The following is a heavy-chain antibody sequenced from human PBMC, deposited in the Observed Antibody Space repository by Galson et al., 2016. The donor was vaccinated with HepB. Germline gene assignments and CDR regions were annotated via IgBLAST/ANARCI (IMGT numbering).Heavy chain of an antibody. Sequence: SLRLSCAASGFTFTTYTMSWVRQAPGKGPEWVSIISGSAVTTHYADSVKGRFTISRDNSKDTVYLQMNSLRAEDTAVYYCAKVVGPFGTGGDAFDIWGQGTMVTVSS. CDR2: ISGSAVTT. V-gene: IGHV3-23*01. J-gene: IGHJ3*02. CDR3: AKVVGPFGTGGDAFDI. CDR1: GFTFTTYT. D-gene: IGHD3-10*01.